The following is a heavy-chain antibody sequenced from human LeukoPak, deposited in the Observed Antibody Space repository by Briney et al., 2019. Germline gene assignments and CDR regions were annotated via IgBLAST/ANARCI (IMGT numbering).Heavy chain of an antibody. CDR1: GDSISINY. Sequence: SETLSLTCTVSGDSISINYWNWIRQPPGKGLEWIGYIYNSGGSTNYNPSLKSRVTISVDTSKNQFSLKLTSVTAADTAVYYCARDRELGSRGQGILVTVSS. D-gene: IGHD3-10*01. CDR3: ARDRELGS. J-gene: IGHJ4*02. V-gene: IGHV4-59*01. CDR2: IYNSGGST.